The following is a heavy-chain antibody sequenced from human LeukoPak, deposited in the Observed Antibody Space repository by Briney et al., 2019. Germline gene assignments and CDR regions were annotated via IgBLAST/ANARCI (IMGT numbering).Heavy chain of an antibody. CDR2: ISGSAGST. J-gene: IGHJ6*03. V-gene: IGHV3-23*01. Sequence: SGGSLRLSCAASGFTFKNYAMSWARQAPGKGLEWVSSISGSAGSTYYAHSVKGRFTISRDNSKNTLFLQMNSLRAEDTAVYYCAKEVLYYYYMDVWGKGTTVTVSS. CDR1: GFTFKNYA. CDR3: AKEVLYYYYMDV.